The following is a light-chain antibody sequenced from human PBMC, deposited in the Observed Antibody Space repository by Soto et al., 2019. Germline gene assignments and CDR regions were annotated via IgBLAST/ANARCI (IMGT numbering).Light chain of an antibody. CDR1: SSDVGSYNR. Sequence: QSALTQPPSVSGSPGQSVTISCTGTSSDVGSYNRVSWYQQPPGTAPKPMIYEGSNRPSGGPDRFSGSKSGNTDSLTISGLQAEDEADYYCSSYTSSSTFVFGTGTKLTVL. V-gene: IGLV2-18*02. CDR3: SSYTSSSTFV. J-gene: IGLJ1*01. CDR2: EGS.